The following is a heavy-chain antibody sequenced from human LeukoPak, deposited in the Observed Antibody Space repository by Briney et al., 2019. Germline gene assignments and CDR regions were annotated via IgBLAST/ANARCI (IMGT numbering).Heavy chain of an antibody. CDR2: ISSSGSTI. D-gene: IGHD3-22*01. V-gene: IGHV3-48*04. CDR3: ARVSDYYDASGEFDP. Sequence: GGSLRLSCAASGFTFNNYAMSWVRQAPGKGLEWVSYISSSGSTIYYADSVKGRFTISRDNAKNSLYLQMNSLRAEDTAVYYCARVSDYYDASGEFDPWGQGNLVTVSS. CDR1: GFTFNNYA. J-gene: IGHJ5*02.